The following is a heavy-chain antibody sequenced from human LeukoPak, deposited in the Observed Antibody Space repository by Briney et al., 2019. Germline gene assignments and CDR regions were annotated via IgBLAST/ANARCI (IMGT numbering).Heavy chain of an antibody. CDR2: INHSGST. D-gene: IGHD6-13*01. Sequence: PSETLSLTCAVYGGSFSGYYWSWIRQPPGKGLEWIGEINHSGSTNYNPSLKSRVTISVDTSKNQFSLKLSSVTAADTAVYYCARTGYSSSWYRDYYYYMDVWGKGTTVTVSS. CDR3: ARTGYSSSWYRDYYYYMDV. CDR1: GGSFSGYY. J-gene: IGHJ6*03. V-gene: IGHV4-34*01.